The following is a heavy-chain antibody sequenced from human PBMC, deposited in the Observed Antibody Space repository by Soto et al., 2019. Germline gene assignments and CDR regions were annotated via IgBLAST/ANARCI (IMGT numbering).Heavy chain of an antibody. J-gene: IGHJ3*02. CDR1: GGSFSSDGYS. D-gene: IGHD4-17*01. CDR3: AAYGDYEGGDI. V-gene: IGHV4-31*03. Sequence: LSITCTVSGGSFSSDGYSWSWIRQHPGKGLEWLGHIYYSGSTYHNPSLESRVTISVDMSKNQFSLRLSSVTAADTAVYYCAAYGDYEGGDIRGQGTSVT. CDR2: IYYSGST.